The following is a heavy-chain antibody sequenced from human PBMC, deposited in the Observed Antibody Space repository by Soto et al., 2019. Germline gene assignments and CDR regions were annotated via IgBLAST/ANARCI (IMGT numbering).Heavy chain of an antibody. Sequence: SVKVSCKASGGTFSSYAISWVRQAPGQGLEWMGGIIPIFGTANYAQKFQGRVTITADESTSTAYMELNSLKTEDTAVYYCTTDVEEWYSSKKQYYYYGMDVWGQGTTVTVSS. J-gene: IGHJ6*02. D-gene: IGHD6-13*01. CDR1: GGTFSSYA. CDR2: IIPIFGTA. CDR3: TTDVEEWYSSKKQYYYYGMDV. V-gene: IGHV1-69*13.